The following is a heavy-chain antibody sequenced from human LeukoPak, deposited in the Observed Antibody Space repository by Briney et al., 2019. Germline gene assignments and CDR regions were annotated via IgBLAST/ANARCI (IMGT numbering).Heavy chain of an antibody. Sequence: SQTLSLTCAVSGGSISSGGYSWSWIRQPPGKGLEWIGYIYHSGSTNYNPSLKSRVTISVETSKNQFSLKLSSVTAADTAVYYCARDAPHNWFDPWGQGTLVIVSS. CDR3: ARDAPHNWFDP. CDR2: IYHSGST. V-gene: IGHV4-30-2*01. CDR1: GGSISSGGYS. J-gene: IGHJ5*02.